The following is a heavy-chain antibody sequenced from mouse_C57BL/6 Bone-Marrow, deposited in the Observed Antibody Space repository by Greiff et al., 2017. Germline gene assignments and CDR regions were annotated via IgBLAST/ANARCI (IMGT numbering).Heavy chain of an antibody. CDR2: IHPNSGST. J-gene: IGHJ2*01. V-gene: IGHV1-64*01. CDR3: ADYDYFDY. CDR1: GYTFTSYW. Sequence: VQLQQPGAELVKPGASVKLSCKASGYTFTSYWMHWVKPRPGQGLEWIGMIHPNSGSTNYNEKFKSKATLTVDKSSSTAYMQRSSLTSEDSAVYYCADYDYFDYWGQGTTLTVSS. D-gene: IGHD2-4*01.